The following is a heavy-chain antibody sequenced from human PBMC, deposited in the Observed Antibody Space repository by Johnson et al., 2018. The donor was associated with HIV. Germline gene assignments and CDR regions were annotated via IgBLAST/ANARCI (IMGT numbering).Heavy chain of an antibody. CDR1: GFIFNDYY. V-gene: IGHV3-11*04. J-gene: IGHJ3*01. CDR2: ISTSGGTL. CDR3: ARRMVVGYHALDF. Sequence: QVQLVESGGGLVKAGGSLRLSCAASGFIFNDYYMSWIRQAPGKGLELLSYISTSGGTLYYADSVKDRFTIFRDNDKSYLYLQMNSLRVEDTAIYYCARRMVVGYHALDFWCQGTVVSVPS. D-gene: IGHD2-21*01.